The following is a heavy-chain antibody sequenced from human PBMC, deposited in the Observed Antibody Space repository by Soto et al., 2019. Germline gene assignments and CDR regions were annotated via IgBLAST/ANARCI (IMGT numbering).Heavy chain of an antibody. CDR3: ARDGYDFWSGYYLEGYCDY. J-gene: IGHJ4*02. Sequence: QVQLVESGGGVVQPGRSLRLSCAASGFTFSSYGMHWVRQAPGKGLEWVAVIWYDGSNTYYADSVKGRFTISRDNSKNTLYLQMNSLRAEETAVYYCARDGYDFWSGYYLEGYCDYWGEGPLVTVSS. CDR2: IWYDGSNT. D-gene: IGHD3-3*01. CDR1: GFTFSSYG. V-gene: IGHV3-33*01.